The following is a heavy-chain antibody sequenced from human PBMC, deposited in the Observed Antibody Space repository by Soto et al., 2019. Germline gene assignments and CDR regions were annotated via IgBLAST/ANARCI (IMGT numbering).Heavy chain of an antibody. V-gene: IGHV5-51*01. D-gene: IGHD2-15*01. Sequence: PGESLKISCKGSGYSFTSYWIGWVRQMPGKGLEWTGIIYPGDSDTRYSPSFQGQVTISADKSISTAYLQWSSLKASDTAMYYCATGDCSGGSCYTEAYYYYGMDVWGQGTTVTVSS. CDR2: IYPGDSDT. CDR1: GYSFTSYW. CDR3: ATGDCSGGSCYTEAYYYYGMDV. J-gene: IGHJ6*02.